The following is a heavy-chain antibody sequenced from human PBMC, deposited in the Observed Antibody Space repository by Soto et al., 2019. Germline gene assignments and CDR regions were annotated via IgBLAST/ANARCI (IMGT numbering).Heavy chain of an antibody. D-gene: IGHD2-15*01. CDR1: GFSFSSYG. CDR3: ARDAASAAPGLDY. Sequence: QVQLVESGGGVVQPGTSLRLSCAASGFSFSSYGMHWVRQAPGKGLEWVAVIVNHGGWKDYAESVWGRSTISRDNSRDTLFLAMHSLRVAAPSISYCARDAASAAPGLDYWGQGSLVTVSS. J-gene: IGHJ4*02. V-gene: IGHV3-33*01. CDR2: IVNHGGWK.